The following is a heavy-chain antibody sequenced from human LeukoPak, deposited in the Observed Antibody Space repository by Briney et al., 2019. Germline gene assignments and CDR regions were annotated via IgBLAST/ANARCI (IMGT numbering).Heavy chain of an antibody. CDR1: GGSISSYY. J-gene: IGHJ4*02. V-gene: IGHV4-59*01. CDR2: IYYSGST. Sequence: PSETLSLTCTVSGGSISSYYWSWIRQPPGKGLEWIGFIYYSGSTKNNPSLKSRVTISVDTSKNQFSLKLSSVTADDTAVYYCATLVIAVAGGFGDYWGQGTLVTVSS. CDR3: ATLVIAVAGGFGDY. D-gene: IGHD6-19*01.